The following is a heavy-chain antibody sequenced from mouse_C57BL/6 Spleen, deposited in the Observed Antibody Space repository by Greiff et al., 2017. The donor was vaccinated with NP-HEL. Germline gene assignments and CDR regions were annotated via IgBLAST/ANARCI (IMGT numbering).Heavy chain of an antibody. D-gene: IGHD1-1*01. CDR3: ARSGVYYGSSYVDY. Sequence: QVQLQQSGPELVKPGASVKISCKASGYAFSSSWMNWVKQRPGKGLEWIGRIYPGDGDTNYNGKFKGKATLTADKSSSTAHMQLSSLTSEDSAVYFCARSGVYYGSSYVDYWGQGTTLTVSS. CDR2: IYPGDGDT. V-gene: IGHV1-82*01. CDR1: GYAFSSSW. J-gene: IGHJ2*01.